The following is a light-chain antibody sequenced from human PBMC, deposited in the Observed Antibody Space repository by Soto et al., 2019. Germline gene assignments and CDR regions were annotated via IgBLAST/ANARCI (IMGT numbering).Light chain of an antibody. Sequence: QLVLTQPPSASGTPGQRVTIPCSGSSSNIGSNTVNWYQQLPGTAPKLLIYSNNQRPSGVPDRFSGSKSGTSASLAISGLQSEDEADYFCAAWDDSLNGVVFGGGTQLTVL. J-gene: IGLJ2*01. V-gene: IGLV1-44*01. CDR3: AAWDDSLNGVV. CDR1: SSNIGSNT. CDR2: SNN.